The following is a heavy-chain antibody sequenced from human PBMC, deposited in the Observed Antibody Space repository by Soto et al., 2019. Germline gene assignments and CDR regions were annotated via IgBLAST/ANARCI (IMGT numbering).Heavy chain of an antibody. D-gene: IGHD3-10*01. J-gene: IGHJ3*02. CDR1: GFTFKNYW. V-gene: IGHV3-74*01. Sequence: GGSLRLSCEASGFTFKNYWMHWVRQAPGKGLVWVSRINSDGSNRRYADSVQGRFTISRDNAKNTLYLQMNSLRAEDTAVYYCAKACMVRGVSSSAFDIWGQGPMVTVSS. CDR2: INSDGSNR. CDR3: AKACMVRGVSSSAFDI.